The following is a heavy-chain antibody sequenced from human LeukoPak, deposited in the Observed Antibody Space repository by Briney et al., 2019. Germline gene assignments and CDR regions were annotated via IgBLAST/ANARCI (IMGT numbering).Heavy chain of an antibody. CDR2: INNDGRST. J-gene: IGHJ4*02. V-gene: IGHV3-74*01. CDR3: ARNYNGMSY. Sequence: QPGGSLRLSCVASGFAFTNYGMMSVRQAPGKGLVWVSYINNDGRSTTYADSVKGRFTISRDNARNTLYLQMNSLRDDDTAMYYCARNYNGMSYWGQGTLVIVSS. CDR1: GFAFTNYG. D-gene: IGHD1-26*01.